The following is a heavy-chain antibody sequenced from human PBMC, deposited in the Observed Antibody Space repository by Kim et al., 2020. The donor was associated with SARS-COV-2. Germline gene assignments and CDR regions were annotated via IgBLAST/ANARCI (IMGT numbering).Heavy chain of an antibody. CDR2: IYYSGST. D-gene: IGHD3-3*01. J-gene: IGHJ3*02. CDR3: ARHKGNTIFGVVIIDAFDI. V-gene: IGHV4-39*01. Sequence: SETLSLTCTVSGGSISSSSYYWGWIRQPPWKGLEWIGSIYYSGSTYYNPSLKSRVTISVDTSKNQFSLKLSSVTAADTAVYYCARHKGNTIFGVVIIDAFDIWGQGTMVTVSS. CDR1: GGSISSSSYY.